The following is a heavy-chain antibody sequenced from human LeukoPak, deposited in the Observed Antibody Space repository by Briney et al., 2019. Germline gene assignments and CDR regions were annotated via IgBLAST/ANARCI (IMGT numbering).Heavy chain of an antibody. CDR1: GGSFSGYY. CDR2: INHSGST. Sequence: PSETLSLTCAVYGGSFSGYYWSWIRQPPGKGLEWIGEINHSGSTNYNPSLKSRVTISVDTSKNQFSLKLSSVTAADTAVYYCARVLLKPYYYYGMDVWGKGTTVTVS. V-gene: IGHV4-34*01. J-gene: IGHJ6*04. CDR3: ARVLLKPYYYYGMDV.